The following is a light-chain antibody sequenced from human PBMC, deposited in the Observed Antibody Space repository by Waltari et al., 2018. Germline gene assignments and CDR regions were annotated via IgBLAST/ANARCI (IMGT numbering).Light chain of an antibody. CDR2: GAS. V-gene: IGKV1-17*01. CDR3: LQYRSFPWT. Sequence: DIQLTQSPSSLSASVGDRVTITCRASQDIRHELAWYQQKPGQPPKLLIYGASTLQSGVPSRFSGSGSGTEFTLTISSLQPEDFTTYYCLQYRSFPWTFGQGTKVETK. CDR1: QDIRHE. J-gene: IGKJ1*01.